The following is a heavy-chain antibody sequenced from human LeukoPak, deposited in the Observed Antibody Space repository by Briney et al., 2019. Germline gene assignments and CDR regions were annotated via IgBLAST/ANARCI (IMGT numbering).Heavy chain of an antibody. CDR2: MNPNSGNT. CDR1: GGTFSSYA. CDR3: ARGSTPRVSASVDY. J-gene: IGHJ4*02. Sequence: ASVKVSCKASGGTFSSYAISWVRQAPGQGLEWVGWMNPNSGNTGYAQKFQGRVSLTRDTSITTAYLELSSLRSEDAAVYYCARGSTPRVSASVDYWGQGTLVTVSS. V-gene: IGHV1-8*03. D-gene: IGHD4-23*01.